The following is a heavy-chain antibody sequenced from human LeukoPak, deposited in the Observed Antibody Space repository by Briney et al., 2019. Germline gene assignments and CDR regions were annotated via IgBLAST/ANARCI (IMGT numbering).Heavy chain of an antibody. Sequence: TGGSLRLSXAASGFTFSSYWMSWVRQAPGKGLEWVANIKQDGSEKYYVDSVKGRFTISRDNAKNSLYLQMNSLRAEDTAVYYCARDRYYYDSSGFPYWGQGTMVTVSS. CDR1: GFTFSSYW. D-gene: IGHD3-22*01. V-gene: IGHV3-7*01. CDR2: IKQDGSEK. CDR3: ARDRYYYDSSGFPY. J-gene: IGHJ3*01.